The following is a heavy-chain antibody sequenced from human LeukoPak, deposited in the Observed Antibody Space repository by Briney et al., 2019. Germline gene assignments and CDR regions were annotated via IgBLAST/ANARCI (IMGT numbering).Heavy chain of an antibody. Sequence: PGGSLRLSCAASGFTFSSYAMSWVRQAPGKGLEWVSAISGSGGSTYYADSVKGRFTISRDNSKNTLYLQMNSLRAEDTAVYYCAKAWRIVVVPDPFDYWGQGTLVTVSS. D-gene: IGHD2-2*01. V-gene: IGHV3-23*01. J-gene: IGHJ4*02. CDR3: AKAWRIVVVPDPFDY. CDR2: ISGSGGST. CDR1: GFTFSSYA.